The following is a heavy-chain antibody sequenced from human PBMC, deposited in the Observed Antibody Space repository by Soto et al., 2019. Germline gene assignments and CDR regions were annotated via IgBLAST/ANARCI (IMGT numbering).Heavy chain of an antibody. V-gene: IGHV3-53*01. J-gene: IGHJ6*02. CDR2: IYSGGST. D-gene: IGHD3-3*01. Sequence: PGGSLRLSCAASGFTVSSNYMSWVRQAPGKGLEWVSVIYSGGSTYYADSVKGRFTISRDNSKNTLYLQMNSLRAEDTAAYYCARDNKGIRFLDRNNYYYYGMDVWGQGTTVTVSS. CDR1: GFTVSSNY. CDR3: ARDNKGIRFLDRNNYYYYGMDV.